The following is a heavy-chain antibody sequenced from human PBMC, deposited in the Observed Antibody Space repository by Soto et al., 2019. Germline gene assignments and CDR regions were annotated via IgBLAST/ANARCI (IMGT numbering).Heavy chain of an antibody. CDR1: GFTFSNYA. CDR2: IGGSGDWT. J-gene: IGHJ4*02. CDR3: AKDQGSSWYEIDY. V-gene: IGHV3-23*01. D-gene: IGHD6-13*01. Sequence: GGSLRLSCAASGFTFSNYAMSWVRQAPGKGLEWVSAIGGSGDWTYYADSVKGRFTTSRDNSKNTLSLQMISLRAEDTAVYYCAKDQGSSWYEIDYWGQGTLVTVSS.